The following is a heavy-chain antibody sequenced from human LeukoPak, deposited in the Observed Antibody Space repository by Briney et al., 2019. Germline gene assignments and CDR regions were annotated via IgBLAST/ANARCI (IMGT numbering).Heavy chain of an antibody. CDR2: INPSGGST. D-gene: IGHD3-22*01. V-gene: IGHV1-46*01. CDR3: ARDPQGYYDSSGSALDY. Sequence: ASVKVSCKASGYTFTSYYMHWVRQAPGQGLEWMGIINPSGGSTSNAQKFQGRVTMTRDTSTSTVYMELSSLRSEDTAVYYCARDPQGYYDSSGSALDYWGQGTLVTVSS. CDR1: GYTFTSYY. J-gene: IGHJ4*02.